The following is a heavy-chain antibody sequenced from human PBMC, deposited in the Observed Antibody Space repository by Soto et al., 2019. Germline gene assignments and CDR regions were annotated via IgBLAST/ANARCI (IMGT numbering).Heavy chain of an antibody. Sequence: ASVKVSCKASGYTFTSYAMHWVRQAPGQRLEWMGWINAGNGNTKYSQKFQGRVTITRDTSASTAYMELSSLRSEDTAVYYCARGPLITMVRGVIITSYYGMDVWGQETTVTVSS. CDR1: GYTFTSYA. CDR3: ARGPLITMVRGVIITSYYGMDV. CDR2: INAGNGNT. D-gene: IGHD3-10*01. V-gene: IGHV1-3*01. J-gene: IGHJ6*02.